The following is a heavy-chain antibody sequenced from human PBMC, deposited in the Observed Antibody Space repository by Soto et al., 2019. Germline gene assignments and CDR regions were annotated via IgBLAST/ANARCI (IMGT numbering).Heavy chain of an antibody. CDR2: IYSGGST. CDR3: VGLRVFY. D-gene: IGHD3-16*01. Sequence: APGKGLEWVSVIYSGGSTYDADSVKGRFTISRDNSKNTLYLQMNSLRAEDTAVYDCVGLRVFYWGQGTLVTFSS. J-gene: IGHJ4*02. V-gene: IGHV3-66*01.